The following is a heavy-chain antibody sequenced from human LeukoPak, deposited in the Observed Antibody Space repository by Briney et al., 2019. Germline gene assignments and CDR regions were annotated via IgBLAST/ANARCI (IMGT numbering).Heavy chain of an antibody. CDR2: RNPNSGTK. CDR1: GYTFTTYD. Sequence: GASLNVSFKASGYTFTTYDIMLVRQAPAQGHGWMGLRNPNSGTKGYAQKFQGRVTMTRTTSISTAYMELRSLRSEATAVYYCAREQGYCSSTSCSKYWFDRWGKGTLVTVS. D-gene: IGHD2-2*01. CDR3: AREQGYCSSTSCSKYWFDR. V-gene: IGHV1-8*01. J-gene: IGHJ5*02.